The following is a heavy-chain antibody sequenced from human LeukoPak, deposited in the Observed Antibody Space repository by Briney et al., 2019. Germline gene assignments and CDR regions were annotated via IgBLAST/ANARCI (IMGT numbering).Heavy chain of an antibody. V-gene: IGHV1-3*01. CDR2: INAANGNT. Sequence: GASVKVSCKAFGYSFTNNALYWVRQAPGQRLEWMGWINAANGNTKYSQKFQGRVTITRYTSASTVYMELSSLRSEDTAVYYCARTTRSWYEDNDAFDIWGQGTTVTVSS. D-gene: IGHD6-13*01. J-gene: IGHJ3*02. CDR3: ARTTRSWYEDNDAFDI. CDR1: GYSFTNNA.